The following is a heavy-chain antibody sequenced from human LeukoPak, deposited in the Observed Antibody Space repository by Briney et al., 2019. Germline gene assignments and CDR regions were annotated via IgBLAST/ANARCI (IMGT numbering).Heavy chain of an antibody. V-gene: IGHV1-2*02. Sequence: GASVKVSCKTSGYTFTSYYIHWLRQAPGQGFEWLGWSNPNSGATKYEHFQGRVTMTWDTSIDTAYMVLTRLTSDDTAVYYCARAKPYDNNGYSPELRYWGQGTLVTVS. J-gene: IGHJ4*02. CDR1: GYTFTSYY. D-gene: IGHD3-22*01. CDR2: SNPNSGAT. CDR3: ARAKPYDNNGYSPELRY.